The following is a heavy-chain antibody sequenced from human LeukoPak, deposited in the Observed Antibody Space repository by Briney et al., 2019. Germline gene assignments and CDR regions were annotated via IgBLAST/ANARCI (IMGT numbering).Heavy chain of an antibody. J-gene: IGHJ4*02. CDR3: ARERSLEIAVAGTIFDY. CDR2: IYSGGST. D-gene: IGHD6-19*01. Sequence: EGSLRLSCAASGFTVSSNYLSWVRQAPGKGLEWVSVIYSGGSTYYADSVKGRFTISRDNSKNTLYLQMKSLRAEDTAVYYCARERSLEIAVAGTIFDYWGQGTLVTVSS. V-gene: IGHV3-66*01. CDR1: GFTVSSNY.